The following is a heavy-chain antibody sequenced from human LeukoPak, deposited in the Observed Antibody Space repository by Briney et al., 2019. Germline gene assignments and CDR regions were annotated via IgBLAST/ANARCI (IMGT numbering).Heavy chain of an antibody. J-gene: IGHJ6*03. CDR2: IYTSGST. Sequence: SETLSLTCTVSGGSISSGDYYWSWIRQPAGKGLEWIGRIYTSGSTNYNPSLKSRVTISVDTSKNQFSLKLSSVTAADTAVYYCARVPSYYDFWSGYPPSYYYYYMDVWGKGTTVTVSS. CDR3: ARVPSYYDFWSGYPPSYYYYYMDV. V-gene: IGHV4-61*02. CDR1: GGSISSGDYY. D-gene: IGHD3-3*01.